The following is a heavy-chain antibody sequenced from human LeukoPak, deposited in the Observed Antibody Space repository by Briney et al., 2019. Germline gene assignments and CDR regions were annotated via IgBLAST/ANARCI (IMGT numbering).Heavy chain of an antibody. CDR1: GYTFTGYY. CDR2: LDPEDGET. V-gene: IGHV1-24*01. Sequence: ASVKVSCKASGYTFTGYYMHWVRQAPGKGLEWMGRLDPEDGETIYAQKFQGRVTMTADTSTDTAYMELSSLRSEDTAVYYCATEGKMVRGVYTDYWGQGTLVTVSS. D-gene: IGHD3-10*01. J-gene: IGHJ4*02. CDR3: ATEGKMVRGVYTDY.